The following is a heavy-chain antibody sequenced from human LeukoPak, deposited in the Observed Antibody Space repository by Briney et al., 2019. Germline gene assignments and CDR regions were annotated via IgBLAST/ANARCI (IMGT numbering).Heavy chain of an antibody. V-gene: IGHV4-38-2*02. J-gene: IGHJ4*02. D-gene: IGHD6-13*01. CDR3: AKTTGRWRWQQLVYFDY. CDR2: IYHSGST. CDR1: GYSISSGYY. Sequence: PSETLSLTCTVSGYSISSGYYWGWIRQPPGKGLEWIGSIYHSGSTYYNPSLKSRVTISVDTSKNQFSLKLSSVTAADTAVYYCAKTTGRWRWQQLVYFDYWGQGTLVTVSS.